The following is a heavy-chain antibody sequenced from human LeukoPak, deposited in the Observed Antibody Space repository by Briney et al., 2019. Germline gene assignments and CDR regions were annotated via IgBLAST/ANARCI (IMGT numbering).Heavy chain of an antibody. CDR1: GFTFIIYS. CDR3: VFSLVTDFDS. V-gene: IGHV3-48*02. Sequence: GGSLRLSCAASGFTFIIYSMNWVRQAPGQGLEWISYISSGSSTIYYADSVKGRFTISRDNAKNSLYLQMKSLRDEDTAVYYCVFSLVTDFDSWGQGTLVTVSS. D-gene: IGHD2-21*02. J-gene: IGHJ4*02. CDR2: ISSGSSTI.